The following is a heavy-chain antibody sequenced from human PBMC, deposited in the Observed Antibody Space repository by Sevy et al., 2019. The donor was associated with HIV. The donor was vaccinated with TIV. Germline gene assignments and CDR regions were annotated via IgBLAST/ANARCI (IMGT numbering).Heavy chain of an antibody. Sequence: GGSLRLSCEASGFTFSSYWMSWVRQAPGKGLEWVANIKEDRSVKYYVDSVKGRFTISRDNAKNSVYLQMNSLRAEDTALYYCVRAIGAAGSYWGQGTLVTVSS. V-gene: IGHV3-7*01. CDR3: VRAIGAAGSY. CDR1: GFTFSSYW. J-gene: IGHJ4*02. CDR2: IKEDRSVK. D-gene: IGHD6-13*01.